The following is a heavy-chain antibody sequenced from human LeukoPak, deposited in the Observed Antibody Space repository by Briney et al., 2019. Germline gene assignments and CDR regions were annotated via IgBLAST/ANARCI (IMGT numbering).Heavy chain of an antibody. D-gene: IGHD6-6*01. CDR2: INPSGGST. J-gene: IGHJ5*02. CDR1: GYTFTSYY. CDR3: ARDLGSSSVEGLFDP. Sequence: ASVKVSRKASGYTFTSYYMHWVQQAPGQGLEWMGIINPSGGSTSYAQKFQGRVTMTRDTSTSTVYTELSSLRSEDTAVYYCARDLGSSSVEGLFDPWGQGTLVTVSS. V-gene: IGHV1-46*01.